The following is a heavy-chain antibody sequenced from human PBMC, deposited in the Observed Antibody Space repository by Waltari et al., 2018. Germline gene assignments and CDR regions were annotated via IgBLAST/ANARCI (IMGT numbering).Heavy chain of an antibody. CDR2: IIPIFGTA. J-gene: IGHJ5*02. Sequence: QVQLVQSGAEVKKPGSSVKVSCKASGGTFSSYAISWVRPAPGQGLEWMGGIIPIFGTANYAQKFQGRVTITTDESTSTAYMELSSLRSEDTAVYYCARDPPLAYCGGDCYSPWGQGTLVTVSS. CDR3: ARDPPLAYCGGDCYSP. CDR1: GGTFSSYA. V-gene: IGHV1-69*05. D-gene: IGHD2-21*01.